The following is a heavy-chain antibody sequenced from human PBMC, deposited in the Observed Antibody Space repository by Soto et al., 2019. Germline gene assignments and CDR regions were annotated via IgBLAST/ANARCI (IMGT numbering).Heavy chain of an antibody. D-gene: IGHD5-12*01. CDR2: ISYDGSNK. J-gene: IGHJ4*02. Sequence: GGSLSLSCAASGFTFSSYAMHWVRQAPGKGLEWVAVISYDGSNKYYADSVKGRFTISRDNSKNTLYLQMNSLRAEDTAVYYCARDRGPRGYDSFDYWGQGTLVTVSS. V-gene: IGHV3-30-3*01. CDR3: ARDRGPRGYDSFDY. CDR1: GFTFSSYA.